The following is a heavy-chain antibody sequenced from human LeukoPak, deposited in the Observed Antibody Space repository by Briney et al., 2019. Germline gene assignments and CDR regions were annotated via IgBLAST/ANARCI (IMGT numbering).Heavy chain of an antibody. CDR2: IYYSGST. V-gene: IGHV4-59*08. CDR1: GGSISAYY. J-gene: IGHJ4*02. D-gene: IGHD1-26*01. CDR3: ARHGGGGESYPRVFDY. Sequence: SETLSLTCTASGGSISAYYWSWIRQPPGKGLEWIGYIYYSGSTNYNPSLKSRVTISVDTSKNQFSLKLSSVTAADTAMYYCARHGGGGESYPRVFDYWGRGNLVTGSS.